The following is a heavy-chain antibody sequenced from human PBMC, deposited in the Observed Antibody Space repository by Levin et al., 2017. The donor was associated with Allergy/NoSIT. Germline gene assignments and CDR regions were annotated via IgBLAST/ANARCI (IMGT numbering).Heavy chain of an antibody. CDR3: ARSGQGLRINWFDP. CDR2: IYHSGTT. D-gene: IGHD6-25*01. V-gene: IGHV4-30-2*01. J-gene: IGHJ5*02. Sequence: SETLSLTCAVSGGSISSVGYSWSWIRQPPGKALEWIGYIYHSGTTYYNPSLKSRVTILVDRSKNKFSLNLNSVTAADTAVYYCARSGQGLRINWFDPWGQGTLVTVSS. CDR1: GGSISSVGYS.